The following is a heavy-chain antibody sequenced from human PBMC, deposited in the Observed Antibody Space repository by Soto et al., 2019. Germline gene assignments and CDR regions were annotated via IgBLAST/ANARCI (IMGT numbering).Heavy chain of an antibody. J-gene: IGHJ3*02. CDR1: GGTFSSYT. V-gene: IGHV1-69*02. CDR2: IIPILGIT. D-gene: IGHD1-1*01. Sequence: QVQLVQSGPEVKKPGSSVKVSCKASGGTFSSYTINWVRQAPGQGLEWMGRIIPILGITKYAQKFQGRVTITADKSTSTAYMELSSLRSEDTAVYYCASALTIVDAFDIWGQGTMVTVSS. CDR3: ASALTIVDAFDI.